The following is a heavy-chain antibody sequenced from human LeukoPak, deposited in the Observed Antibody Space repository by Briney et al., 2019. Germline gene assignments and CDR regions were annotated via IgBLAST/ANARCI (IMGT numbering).Heavy chain of an antibody. V-gene: IGHV5-51*01. CDR1: GYSFTSYW. D-gene: IGHD3-9*01. J-gene: IGHJ3*02. Sequence: GESLKISCKGSGYSFTSYWIGWVRQMPGKGLEWMGIIYPGDSDTRYSPSFQGQVTISADKSISTAYLQWSSLKASGTAMYYCARPILTGYYNLFAFDIWGQGTMVTVSS. CDR2: IYPGDSDT. CDR3: ARPILTGYYNLFAFDI.